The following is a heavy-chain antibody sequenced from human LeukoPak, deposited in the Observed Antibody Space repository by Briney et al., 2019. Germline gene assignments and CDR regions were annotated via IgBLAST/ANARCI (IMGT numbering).Heavy chain of an antibody. Sequence: ASVKVSCKASGYTFTRYYMHWVRQAPGQGREWMGWINPNSGGTNYAQKFQVRVTMTRDTSISTAYMELSRLRSDDTAVYYCARAPPPYYYDSSGYHDYWGQGTLVTVSS. V-gene: IGHV1-2*02. D-gene: IGHD3-22*01. J-gene: IGHJ4*02. CDR2: INPNSGGT. CDR1: GYTFTRYY. CDR3: ARAPPPYYYDSSGYHDY.